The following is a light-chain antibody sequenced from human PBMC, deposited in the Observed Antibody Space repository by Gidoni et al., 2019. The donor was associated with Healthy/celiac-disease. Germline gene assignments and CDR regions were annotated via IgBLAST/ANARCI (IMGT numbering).Light chain of an antibody. CDR2: EGS. Sequence: QSAMTQPASESGSPGQAITISCTGTSSDVGSYNLVSWYQQHPGKAPKLMIYEGSTRPSGVSNLFSGSQSGNSASLTPPVLQAEDEADYYCCSYAGSSTYVVFGGGTKLTVL. V-gene: IGLV2-23*01. J-gene: IGLJ2*01. CDR1: SSDVGSYNL. CDR3: CSYAGSSTYVV.